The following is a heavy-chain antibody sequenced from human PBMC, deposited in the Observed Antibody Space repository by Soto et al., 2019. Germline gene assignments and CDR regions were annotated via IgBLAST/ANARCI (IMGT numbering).Heavy chain of an antibody. V-gene: IGHV3-23*01. J-gene: IGHJ3*01. CDR2: IGGGDDI. D-gene: IGHD3-3*02. CDR1: GFTFSNYA. CDR3: AKDSISXNGIYEAFDV. Sequence: GGSLRLSCEASGFTFSNYAMAWVRQTPGEGPEWVSTIGGGDDIFYAESVQGRFIISRDDSRSTMYLQMDNLRVEDTAIYFCAKDSISXNGIYEAFDVWGQGTVVTVSS.